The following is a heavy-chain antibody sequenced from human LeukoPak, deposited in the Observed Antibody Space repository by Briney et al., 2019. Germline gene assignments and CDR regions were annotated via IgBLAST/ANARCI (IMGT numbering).Heavy chain of an antibody. V-gene: IGHV4-59*01. Sequence: SETLSLTCTVSGGSISSYYWSWIRKPPGEGLEWIGYIYYSGSTNYNPSLKSRVTISVDTSKNQFSLKLRSVTAADTAVYYCARVGGTNYYYYGMDVWGQGTTVTVSS. J-gene: IGHJ6*02. CDR2: IYYSGST. D-gene: IGHD1-1*01. CDR1: GGSISSYY. CDR3: ARVGGTNYYYYGMDV.